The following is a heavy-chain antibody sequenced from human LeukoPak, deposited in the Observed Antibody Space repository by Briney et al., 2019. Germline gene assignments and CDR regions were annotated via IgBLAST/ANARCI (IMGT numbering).Heavy chain of an antibody. Sequence: GGPLRLPGPAPGFTFGGNWWSGSRRAPGKGWEGVANVKLDGSEKSYVDSVKGRFTISRDNAKNSLYLQMNSLRAEDTAVYYCARDLVVATFDYWGQGTLVTVSS. J-gene: IGHJ4*02. V-gene: IGHV3-7*01. CDR2: VKLDGSEK. CDR1: GFTFGGNW. CDR3: ARDLVVATFDY. D-gene: IGHD5-12*01.